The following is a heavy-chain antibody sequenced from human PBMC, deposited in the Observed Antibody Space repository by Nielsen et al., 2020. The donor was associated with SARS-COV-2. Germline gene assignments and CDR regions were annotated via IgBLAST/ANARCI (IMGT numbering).Heavy chain of an antibody. V-gene: IGHV3-30*18. CDR3: AKAMRGDFLEWLLPSFDY. Sequence: GESLKISCAASGFTFSSYGMHWVRQAPGKGLEWVAVISYDGSNKYYADSVKGRFTTSRDNSKNTLYLQMNSLRAEDTAVYYCAKAMRGDFLEWLLPSFDYWGQGTLVTVSS. D-gene: IGHD3-3*01. J-gene: IGHJ4*02. CDR2: ISYDGSNK. CDR1: GFTFSSYG.